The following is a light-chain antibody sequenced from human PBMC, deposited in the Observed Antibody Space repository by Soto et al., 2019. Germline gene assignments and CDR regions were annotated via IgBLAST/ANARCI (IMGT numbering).Light chain of an antibody. J-gene: IGLJ1*01. CDR3: SSYTSSSLYV. V-gene: IGLV2-18*02. CDR1: SSDVGSYNR. Sequence: QSALTQPPSVSGSPGQSVTISCTGTSSDVGSYNRVSWYQQSPGTAPKLMIYEVSNRPSGVPDRFSGSKSGNTASLTISGLQAEDEADYYCSSYTSSSLYVFGTGTKVTVL. CDR2: EVS.